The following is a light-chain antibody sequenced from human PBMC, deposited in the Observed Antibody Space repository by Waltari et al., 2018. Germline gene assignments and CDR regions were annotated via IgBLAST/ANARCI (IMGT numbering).Light chain of an antibody. CDR1: QDNRKN. CDR2: DAS. CDR3: QQYANLPLT. J-gene: IGKJ4*01. Sequence: DTQTTQSPSSLSESVGDRVTITCQASQDNRKNLNWFQQKPGKAPQVLIFDASRSQAVVPSRFSGSGSGTDFAFTISSLQPEDIGTYYCQQYANLPLTFGGGTRVEL. V-gene: IGKV1-33*01.